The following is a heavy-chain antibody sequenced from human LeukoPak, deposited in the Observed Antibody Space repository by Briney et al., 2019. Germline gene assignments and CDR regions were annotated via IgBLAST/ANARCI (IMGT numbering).Heavy chain of an antibody. CDR2: INHSGST. CDR3: ARGAILTMIVVPTNYFDY. D-gene: IGHD3-22*01. Sequence: PSETLSLTCAVYGGSFSGYYWSWIRQPPGKGLEWIGEINHSGSTNYSPSLKSRVTISVDTSKNQFSLKLSSVTAADTAVYYCARGAILTMIVVPTNYFDYWGQGTLVTVSS. J-gene: IGHJ4*02. CDR1: GGSFSGYY. V-gene: IGHV4-34*01.